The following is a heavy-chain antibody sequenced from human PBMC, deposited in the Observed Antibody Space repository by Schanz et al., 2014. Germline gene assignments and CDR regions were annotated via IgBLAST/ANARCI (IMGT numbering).Heavy chain of an antibody. D-gene: IGHD2-21*02. V-gene: IGHV3-23*03. CDR2: IWSDGTNE. CDR3: AKDRGVDCGDGCFNWYFDL. J-gene: IGHJ2*01. CDR1: GFTFTNYA. Sequence: EVQLVESGGGLVQPGGSLRLSCAASGFTFTNYAMSWVRQAPGKGLEWVAVIWSDGTNEYYADSVKGRFTISRDNSKNTLYLQMNSLRAEDTAVYYCAKDRGVDCGDGCFNWYFDLWGRGTLVTVSS.